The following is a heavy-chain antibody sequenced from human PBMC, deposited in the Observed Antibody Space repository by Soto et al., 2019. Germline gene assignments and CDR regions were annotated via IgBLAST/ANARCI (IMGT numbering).Heavy chain of an antibody. CDR1: GGSVSSSNW. J-gene: IGHJ5*02. Sequence: SETLSLTCIVSGGSVSSSNWWSWVRQPPGKGLEWIGEIYHSGSTTYNPSLKGRATISVDKSENQFSLRLKSVTAADTAVYYCASVGSDYDNSGYFLPWGQGTLVTVSS. CDR3: ASVGSDYDNSGYFLP. D-gene: IGHD3-22*01. CDR2: IYHSGST. V-gene: IGHV4-4*02.